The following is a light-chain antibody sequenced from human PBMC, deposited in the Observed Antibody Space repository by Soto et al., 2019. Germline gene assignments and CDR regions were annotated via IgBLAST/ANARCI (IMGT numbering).Light chain of an antibody. Sequence: DIQMTQSPSTLSGSVGDRVTITCRASQTISSWLAWYQQKPGKAPKLLIYKASTLKSGVPSRFSGSGSGTDFTLTISRLEPEDFAVYYCQQYDTSSVTFGQGTRLEIK. CDR3: QQYDTSSVT. CDR2: KAS. V-gene: IGKV1-5*03. J-gene: IGKJ5*01. CDR1: QTISSW.